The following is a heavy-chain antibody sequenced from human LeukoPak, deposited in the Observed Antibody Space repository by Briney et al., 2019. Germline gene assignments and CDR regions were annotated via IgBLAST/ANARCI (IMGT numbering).Heavy chain of an antibody. V-gene: IGHV3-30-3*01. J-gene: IGHJ6*02. CDR1: GFTLSSYA. Sequence: GGSLRLSCAASGFTLSSYAMHWVRQAPGKGLEWVAVISYDGSNKYYADSVKGRFTISRDNSKNTLYLQMNSLRAEDTAVYYCARALYDFWSGYYGYYYYGMDVWGQGTTVTVSS. CDR2: ISYDGSNK. D-gene: IGHD3-3*01. CDR3: ARALYDFWSGYYGYYYYGMDV.